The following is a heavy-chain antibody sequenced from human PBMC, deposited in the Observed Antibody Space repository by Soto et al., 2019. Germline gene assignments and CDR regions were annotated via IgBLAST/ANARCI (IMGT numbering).Heavy chain of an antibody. V-gene: IGHV4-31*03. CDR3: ARVRSCSGGSCYPRFDP. CDR2: IYYSGST. Sequence: QVQLQESGPGLVKPSQTLSLTCTVSGGSISSGGYYWSWIRQHPGKGLEWIGYIYYSGSTYYNPSLKSRVTLSGAPSRTPRVLPPGSVTAAATAVYYCARVRSCSGGSCYPRFDPWGPGTLVTVPS. J-gene: IGHJ5*02. CDR1: GGSISSGGYY. D-gene: IGHD2-15*01.